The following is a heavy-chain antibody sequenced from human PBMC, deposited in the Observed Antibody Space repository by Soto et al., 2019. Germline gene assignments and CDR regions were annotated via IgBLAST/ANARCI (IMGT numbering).Heavy chain of an antibody. CDR2: IYHSGST. CDR3: ARGRFLDPFDY. J-gene: IGHJ4*02. D-gene: IGHD3-3*01. CDR1: GGSISGVGYS. Sequence: SETLSLTCAVSGGSISGVGYSWSWIRQPPGKGLEWIGYIYHSGSTYYNPSLKSRVTLSVDRSKNQFSLNLSSVTAADTAVYFCARGRFLDPFDYWGQGTLVTVSS. V-gene: IGHV4-30-2*01.